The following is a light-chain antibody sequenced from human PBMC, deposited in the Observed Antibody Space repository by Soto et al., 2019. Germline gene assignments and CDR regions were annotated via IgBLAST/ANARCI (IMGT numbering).Light chain of an antibody. CDR1: QSVISSY. CDR3: QQYGRPPRT. J-gene: IGKJ1*01. Sequence: EMVLTQSPGTLSLSPGERATLSCRASQSVISSYLAWYQQKSGQAPRLLIYGAAKRATGIPDRFSGSGSGTDFTLTISRLEPEDYAVYYCQQYGRPPRTFGQGTKVDIK. V-gene: IGKV3-20*01. CDR2: GAA.